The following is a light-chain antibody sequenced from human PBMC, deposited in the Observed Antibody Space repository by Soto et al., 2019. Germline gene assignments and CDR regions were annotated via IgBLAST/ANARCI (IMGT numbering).Light chain of an antibody. CDR2: GAS. CDR3: QQYNNWPPT. V-gene: IGKV3D-15*01. CDR1: QSVSGN. Sequence: IVMTQSAATLPVCPGERATLSCRASQSVSGNLAWYQQKPGQAPRLLIYGASTRATGIPARFSGSGSGTEFTLTISSLQSEDFAVYYCQQYNNWPPTFGQGTKVEIK. J-gene: IGKJ1*01.